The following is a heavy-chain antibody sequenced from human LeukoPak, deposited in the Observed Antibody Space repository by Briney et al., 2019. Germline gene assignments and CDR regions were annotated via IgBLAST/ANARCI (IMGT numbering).Heavy chain of an antibody. V-gene: IGHV4-4*09. CDR2: IYTSGST. CDR1: GGSISSYY. J-gene: IGHJ4*02. D-gene: IGHD3-22*01. Sequence: SETLSLTCTVSGGSISSYYWSWIRQPPGKGLEWIGYIYTSGSTNYNPSLKSRVTISVDTSKNQFSLKLSSVTAADTAVYYCARQGIGGYRYFDYWGQGTLVTVSS. CDR3: ARQGIGGYRYFDY.